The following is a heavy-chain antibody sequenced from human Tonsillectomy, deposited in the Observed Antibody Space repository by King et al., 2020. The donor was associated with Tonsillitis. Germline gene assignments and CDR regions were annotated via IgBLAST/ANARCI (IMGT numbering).Heavy chain of an antibody. CDR1: GGTFSSYA. CDR2: IIPIFGTS. Sequence: VQLVESGAEVKKPGSSVKVSCKASGGTFSSYAISWVRQAPGQGLEWMGGIIPIFGTSNYAQKFQGRVTITADESTSTAYMELSSLRSEDTAVYYCARDEGFGDRAPNYEAFDIWGQGTMVTVSS. D-gene: IGHD3-10*01. V-gene: IGHV1-69*01. CDR3: ARDEGFGDRAPNYEAFDI. J-gene: IGHJ3*02.